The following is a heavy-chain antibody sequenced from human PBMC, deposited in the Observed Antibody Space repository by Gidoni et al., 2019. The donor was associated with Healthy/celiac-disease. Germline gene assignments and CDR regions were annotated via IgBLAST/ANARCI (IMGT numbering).Heavy chain of an antibody. CDR3: ARGVGMIDWFDP. J-gene: IGHJ5*02. D-gene: IGHD3-16*01. CDR2: ISSSSSYI. CDR1: GFTFSSYS. V-gene: IGHV3-21*01. Sequence: EVQLVESGGGLVKPGGSLRLSCAASGFTFSSYSMNWVRQAPGKGLEWVSSISSSSSYIYYADSVKGRFTISRDNAKNSLYLQMNSQRAEDTAVYYCARGVGMIDWFDPWGQGTLVTVSS.